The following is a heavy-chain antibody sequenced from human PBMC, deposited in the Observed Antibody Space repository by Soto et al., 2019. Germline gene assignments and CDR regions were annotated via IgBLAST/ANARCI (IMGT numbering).Heavy chain of an antibody. Sequence: EVQLVESGGGLVQPGGSLRLSCAASGFTFSSYWMHWVRQAPGKGLVWVSRINSDGSSTSYADSVKGRFTISRDNAKNTRYLQMDSLRAEDTAVYYCASYYDILTGYYHDAFDIWGQGTMVTVSS. CDR1: GFTFSSYW. V-gene: IGHV3-74*01. CDR2: INSDGSST. J-gene: IGHJ3*02. D-gene: IGHD3-9*01. CDR3: ASYYDILTGYYHDAFDI.